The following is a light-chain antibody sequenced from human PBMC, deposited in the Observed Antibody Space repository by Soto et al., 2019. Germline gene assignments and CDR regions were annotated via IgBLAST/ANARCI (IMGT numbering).Light chain of an antibody. Sequence: EILLTQSPATLSLSPGERATLSCRASQSVSSYLAWYQHKPGQAPRLLIYYTSNRATGIPARFSGSGSGTDFTLTINSLAPEDFAIYYCHQRQSWPRTFGQGTKVDIK. CDR2: YTS. CDR1: QSVSSY. CDR3: HQRQSWPRT. V-gene: IGKV3-11*01. J-gene: IGKJ1*01.